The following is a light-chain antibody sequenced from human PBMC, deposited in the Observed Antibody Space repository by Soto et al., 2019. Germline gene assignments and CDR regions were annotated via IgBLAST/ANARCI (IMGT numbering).Light chain of an antibody. CDR3: AAWDDSLHVI. V-gene: IGLV1-44*01. CDR2: NDN. Sequence: QSVLTQPPSASATPGQRVTISCSGSSSNIGSRTVNWYQQLPGSAPKLLVYNDNQRPSGVADRFSGSKSGTSASLAISGLQSEDEADYYCAAWDDSLHVIFGGGTQLTVL. J-gene: IGLJ2*01. CDR1: SSNIGSRT.